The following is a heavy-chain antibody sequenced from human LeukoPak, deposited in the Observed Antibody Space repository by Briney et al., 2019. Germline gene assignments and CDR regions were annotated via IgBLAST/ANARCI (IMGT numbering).Heavy chain of an antibody. CDR2: ISNTGSAI. CDR3: ARGVTTERYNWFDP. J-gene: IGHJ5*02. V-gene: IGHV3-11*04. Sequence: PGGSLKLSCAASGFIFSDYYMSWIRQPPGKGLEWISYISNTGSAIYYADSVKGRFTISRDNSKNTLYMEMNSLRAEDTAVYYCARGVTTERYNWFDPWGQGTLVTVSS. CDR1: GFIFSDYY. D-gene: IGHD4-11*01.